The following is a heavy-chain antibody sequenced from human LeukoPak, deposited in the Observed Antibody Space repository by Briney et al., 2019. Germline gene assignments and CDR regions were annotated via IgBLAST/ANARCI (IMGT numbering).Heavy chain of an antibody. Sequence: SSETLSLTCTVSGGSISGSNYYWGWIRQAPGKGLEWIGSIYYSGITHYNPSLKSRVAISVDMSTNQFSLRLSSVTAADTAVYYCARDGWESGDYWGQGTLVTVSS. J-gene: IGHJ4*02. D-gene: IGHD1-26*01. CDR3: ARDGWESGDY. CDR2: IYYSGIT. CDR1: GGSISGSNYY. V-gene: IGHV4-39*07.